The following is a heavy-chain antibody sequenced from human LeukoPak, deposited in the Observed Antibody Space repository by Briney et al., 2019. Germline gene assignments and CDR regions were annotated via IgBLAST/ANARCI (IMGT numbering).Heavy chain of an antibody. Sequence: GASVKVSCKASGYTFTGYYMHWVRQAPGQGLEWMGWINPNSGGTNYAQKFQGRVTMTWDTSISTAYMELSRLRSDDTAVYYCARVGYCSGGSCPRRNYYYYYMDVWGKGTTVTISS. CDR2: INPNSGGT. V-gene: IGHV1-2*02. D-gene: IGHD2-15*01. J-gene: IGHJ6*03. CDR3: ARVGYCSGGSCPRRNYYYYYMDV. CDR1: GYTFTGYY.